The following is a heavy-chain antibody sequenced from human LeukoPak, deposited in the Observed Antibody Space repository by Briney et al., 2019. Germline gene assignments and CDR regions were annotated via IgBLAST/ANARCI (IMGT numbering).Heavy chain of an antibody. V-gene: IGHV4-61*02. CDR1: GGSISSGSYY. J-gene: IGHJ4*02. Sequence: SETLSLTCTVSGGSISSGSYYWSWIRQPAGKGLEWIGRIYTSGSTNYNPSLKSRVTISVDTSKNQFSLKLSSVTAADTAVYYCARGRGRYSFDYWGQGTLVTVSS. D-gene: IGHD5-18*01. CDR3: ARGRGRYSFDY. CDR2: IYTSGST.